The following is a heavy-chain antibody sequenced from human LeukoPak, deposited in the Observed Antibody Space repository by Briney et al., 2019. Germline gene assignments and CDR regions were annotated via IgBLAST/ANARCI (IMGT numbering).Heavy chain of an antibody. V-gene: IGHV4-30-2*01. CDR3: ARRGYCSSTSCSNRPLPPYYYYYMDV. J-gene: IGHJ6*03. CDR1: GGSISSGGYY. D-gene: IGHD2-2*01. Sequence: ASETLSLTCTVSGGSISSGGYYWSWIRQPPGKGLEWIGYIYHSGSTYYNPSLKSRVTISVDTSKNQFSLKLSSVTAADTAVYYCARRGYCSSTSCSNRPLPPYYYYYMDVWGKGTTVTVSS. CDR2: IYHSGST.